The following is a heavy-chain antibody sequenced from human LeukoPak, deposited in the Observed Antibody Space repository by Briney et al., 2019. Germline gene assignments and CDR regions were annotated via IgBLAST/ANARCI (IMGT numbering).Heavy chain of an antibody. CDR2: IRSKAYGGTT. D-gene: IGHD6-19*01. CDR3: TRGGWYWSY. Sequence: GGSLRLSCTASGFTFGDCAMNWVRQAPGKGLEWVGFIRSKAYGGTTEYAASVKGRFTISRDDSKSIAYLQMNSLKTEDTAVYYCTRGGWYWSYWGQGTLVTGSS. CDR1: GFTFGDCA. J-gene: IGHJ4*02. V-gene: IGHV3-49*04.